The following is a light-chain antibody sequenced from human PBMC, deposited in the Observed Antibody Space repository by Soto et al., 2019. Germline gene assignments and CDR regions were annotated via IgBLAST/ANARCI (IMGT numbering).Light chain of an antibody. CDR3: QQYNNWPLT. CDR1: QSINNK. Sequence: EVVMTQSPDTLSVSPGERATLSCRASQSINNKLVWYQQKPGQGPRLLIHGAFTRATGIPDRFSGSGSGTEFILTISSLQSEDFAVYYCQQYNNWPLTFGGGTKVEIK. V-gene: IGKV3D-15*01. CDR2: GAF. J-gene: IGKJ4*01.